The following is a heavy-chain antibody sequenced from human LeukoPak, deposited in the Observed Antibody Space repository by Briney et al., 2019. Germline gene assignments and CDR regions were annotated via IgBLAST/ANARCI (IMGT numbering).Heavy chain of an antibody. Sequence: GGSLRLSCLGSGFTSDSGITFSNYAMSWVRQAPGMGLEWVATVSGSGGTTYFADSVGGRFTISRDNAENTVYLQMSSLRADDTAVYYCAKGKWGGDNLPFDFWGPGILIAVSS. D-gene: IGHD1-26*01. CDR2: VSGSGGTT. CDR3: AKGKWGGDNLPFDF. J-gene: IGHJ4*02. CDR1: GFTSDSGITFSNYA. V-gene: IGHV3-23*01.